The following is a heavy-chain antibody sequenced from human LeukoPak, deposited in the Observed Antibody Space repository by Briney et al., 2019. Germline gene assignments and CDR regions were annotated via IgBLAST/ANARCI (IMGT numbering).Heavy chain of an antibody. J-gene: IGHJ4*02. CDR2: IYYSGST. D-gene: IGHD3-22*01. V-gene: IGHV4-59*08. CDR3: ARLPLTNYYDSSGYPPFDY. CDR1: GGSISSYY. Sequence: SETLSLTCTVSGGSISSYYWSWIRQPPGKGLEWIGYIYYSGSTNYNPSLKSRVTISVDTSKNQSSLKLSSVTAADTAVYYCARLPLTNYYDSSGYPPFDYWGQGTLVTVSS.